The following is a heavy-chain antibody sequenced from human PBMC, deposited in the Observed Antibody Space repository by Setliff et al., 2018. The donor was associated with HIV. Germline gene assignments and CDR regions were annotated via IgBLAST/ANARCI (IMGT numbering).Heavy chain of an antibody. CDR3: ASHAPYTSSWNAAAFDI. D-gene: IGHD6-13*01. V-gene: IGHV3-9*03. Sequence: SLRLSCAAAGFTFRDYSMHWVRQVPGKGPEWVATISWNSDTVAYADSVKGRFTISRGNPKNSLYLQMNSLRPEDMALYYCASHAPYTSSWNAAAFDIWGQGTMVTVSS. CDR1: GFTFRDYS. J-gene: IGHJ3*02. CDR2: ISWNSDTV.